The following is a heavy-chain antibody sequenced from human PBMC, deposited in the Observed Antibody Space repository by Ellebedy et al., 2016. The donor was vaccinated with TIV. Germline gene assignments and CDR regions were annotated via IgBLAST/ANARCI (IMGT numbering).Heavy chain of an antibody. J-gene: IGHJ4*02. V-gene: IGHV3-7*01. CDR3: ARVYDSIDY. Sequence: GESLKISCAASGFTFSSYWMSWVRQAPGKGLEWVANIKQDGSEKYHVDSVKGRFTISRDNAKNSLYLQMNSLRAENTAVYYCARVYDSIDYWGQGTLVTVSS. CDR2: IKQDGSEK. CDR1: GFTFSSYW. D-gene: IGHD3-22*01.